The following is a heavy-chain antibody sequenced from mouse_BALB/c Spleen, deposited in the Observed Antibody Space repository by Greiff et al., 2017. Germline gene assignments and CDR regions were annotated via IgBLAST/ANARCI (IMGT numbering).Heavy chain of an antibody. J-gene: IGHJ4*01. V-gene: IGHV5-4*02. CDR2: ISDGGSYT. D-gene: IGHD2-4*01. CDR3: ARAMITSEYYYAMDY. CDR1: GFTFSDYY. Sequence: EVQLVESGGGLVKPGGSLKLSCAASGFTFSDYYMYWVRQTPEQRLEWVATISDGGSYTYYPDSVKGRCTISRDNAKNNLYLQLSSLKSEDTAMYYCARAMITSEYYYAMDYWGQGTAVTVSS.